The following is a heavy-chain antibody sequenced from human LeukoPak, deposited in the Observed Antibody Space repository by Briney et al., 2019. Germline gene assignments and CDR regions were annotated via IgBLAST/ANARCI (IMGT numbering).Heavy chain of an antibody. CDR1: GYSFSTHW. CDR2: INPSGGFT. CDR3: ARDQAGEWELLSGWWFDP. D-gene: IGHD1-26*01. V-gene: IGHV1-46*01. J-gene: IGHJ5*02. Sequence: GASVKVSCKASGYSFSTHWMHWVRQGPGQGLEWMGIINPSGGFTSYAQKLQGRVTVTRDMSTSTVYMELSNLRSEDTAVYYCARDQAGEWELLSGWWFDPWGQGTLVTVSS.